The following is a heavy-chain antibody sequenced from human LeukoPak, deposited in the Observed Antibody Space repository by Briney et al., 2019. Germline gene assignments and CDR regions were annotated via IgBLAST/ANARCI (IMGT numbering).Heavy chain of an antibody. CDR2: IKQDGSEK. J-gene: IGHJ3*02. CDR3: ASGLYYDFWSGYYPVAFDI. CDR1: GFTFSSYW. V-gene: IGHV3-7*03. Sequence: GGSLRLSCAASGFTFSSYWMSWVRQAPGKGLEWVANIKQDGSEKYYADSVKGRFTISRDNAKNSLYLQMNSLRAKDTAVYYCASGLYYDFWSGYYPVAFDIWGQGTMVTVSS. D-gene: IGHD3-3*01.